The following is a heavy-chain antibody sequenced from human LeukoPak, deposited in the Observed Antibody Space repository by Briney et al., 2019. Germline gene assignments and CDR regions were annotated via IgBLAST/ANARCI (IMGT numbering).Heavy chain of an antibody. CDR1: GYTFTGYY. J-gene: IGHJ4*02. D-gene: IGHD3-22*01. CDR3: ARGFDSSGYYHVDY. Sequence: ASVKVSCKASGYTFTGYYMHWVRQAPGQGLEWMGWINPNSGNTGYAQKFQGRVTMTSNTSISTAYMELSSLRSEDTAVYYCARGFDSSGYYHVDYWGQGILVTVSS. CDR2: INPNSGNT. V-gene: IGHV1-8*02.